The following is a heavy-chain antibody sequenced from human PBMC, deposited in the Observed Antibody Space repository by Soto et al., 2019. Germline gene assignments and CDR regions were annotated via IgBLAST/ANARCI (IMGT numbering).Heavy chain of an antibody. Sequence: QLQLQESGPGLVKPSETLSLTCSVSGGSISTDSYNWDWIRQSPGKGLEWIGTIYYDGTPSSNPSLKSQVTISVDPSRNHFSLKVKSVTSADTAMYYCARFFGNAFDVWGQGTMVKVSS. V-gene: IGHV4-39*02. D-gene: IGHD3-3*01. J-gene: IGHJ3*01. CDR2: IYYDGTP. CDR1: GGSISTDSYN. CDR3: ARFFGNAFDV.